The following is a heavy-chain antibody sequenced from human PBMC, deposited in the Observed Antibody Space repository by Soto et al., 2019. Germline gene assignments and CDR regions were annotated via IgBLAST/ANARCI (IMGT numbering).Heavy chain of an antibody. V-gene: IGHV3-30*18. CDR3: AKEQNIIRFLEWLLDDAFDI. J-gene: IGHJ3*02. CDR2: ITHDGNTK. Sequence: GGSLRLSCAASGFTFSSYVMNWVRQAPGKGLEWVAVITHDGNTKKYAASVKGRFTIARDKSKNTLYLQMNRLRAEDTAVYYCAKEQNIIRFLEWLLDDAFDIWGQGTMVTVSS. CDR1: GFTFSSYV. D-gene: IGHD3-3*01.